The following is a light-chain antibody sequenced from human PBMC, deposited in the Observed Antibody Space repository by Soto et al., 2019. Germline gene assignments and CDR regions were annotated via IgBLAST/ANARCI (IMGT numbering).Light chain of an antibody. CDR1: SSNIGSYP. V-gene: IGLV1-47*02. J-gene: IGLJ1*01. CDR3: AAWDASLSGHV. CDR2: SDG. Sequence: QSVLTQSPSASGTPGQRVTISCYGSSSNIGSYPVYWYQQLPGTAPKLLINSDGQRPSGVPDRFSASKSGTSASLAISGLRSEDEADYYCAAWDASLSGHVFGAGTKVTDL.